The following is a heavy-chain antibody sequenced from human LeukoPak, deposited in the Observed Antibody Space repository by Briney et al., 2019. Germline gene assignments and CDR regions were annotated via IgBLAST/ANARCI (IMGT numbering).Heavy chain of an antibody. D-gene: IGHD1-26*01. V-gene: IGHV4-59*01. J-gene: IGHJ4*02. Sequence: PSETLSLTCTVSGGSISGYYWNWIRQPPGKGLEWIGYIHYSGITKYNPSLRSRVTISVDSSKNQFSLKLMSVTAADTAVYYCARARSDSGRFDSWGQGTLVTVS. CDR2: IHYSGIT. CDR1: GGSISGYY. CDR3: ARARSDSGRFDS.